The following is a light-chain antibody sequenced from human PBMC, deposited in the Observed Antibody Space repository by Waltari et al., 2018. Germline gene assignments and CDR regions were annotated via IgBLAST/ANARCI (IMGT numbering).Light chain of an antibody. Sequence: DIVMTQSPDSLAVSLGERATINCKSGQSGLYSSNNKDYLAWYQQKPGQPPKLLFYWASTRESGVPDRFSGSGSGTDFTLTISSLQAEDVAVYYCQQYHSFPYTFGQGTKLEIK. CDR1: QSGLYSSNNKDY. V-gene: IGKV4-1*01. CDR3: QQYHSFPYT. J-gene: IGKJ2*01. CDR2: WAS.